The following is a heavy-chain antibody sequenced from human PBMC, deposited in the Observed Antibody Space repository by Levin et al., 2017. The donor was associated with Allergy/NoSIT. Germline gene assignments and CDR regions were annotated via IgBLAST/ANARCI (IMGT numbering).Heavy chain of an antibody. CDR2: INTNTGNP. D-gene: IGHD4-17*01. Sequence: ASVKVSCKASGYTFTSYAMNWVRQAPGQGLEWMGWINTNTGNPTYAQGFTGRFVFSLDTSVSTAYLQISSLKAEDTAVYYCARDMTTVTTYAFDIWGQGTMVTVSS. J-gene: IGHJ3*02. V-gene: IGHV7-4-1*02. CDR1: GYTFTSYA. CDR3: ARDMTTVTTYAFDI.